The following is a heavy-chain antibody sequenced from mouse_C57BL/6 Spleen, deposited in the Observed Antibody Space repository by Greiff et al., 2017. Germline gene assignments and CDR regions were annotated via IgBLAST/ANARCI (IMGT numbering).Heavy chain of an antibody. J-gene: IGHJ3*01. D-gene: IGHD2-4*01. CDR2: IYPGSGNT. CDR1: GYTFTEYY. V-gene: IGHV1-76*01. Sequence: QVQLKQSGAELVRPGASVKLSCKASGYTFTEYYINWVKQRPGQGLEWIARIYPGSGNTYYNEKFKGKATLTAEKSSSTAYMQLSSLTSEDSAVYCCAVYYDYDSWFAYWGQGTLVTVSA. CDR3: AVYYDYDSWFAY.